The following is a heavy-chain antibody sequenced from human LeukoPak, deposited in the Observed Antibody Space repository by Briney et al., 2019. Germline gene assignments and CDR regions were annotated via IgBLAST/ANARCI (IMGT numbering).Heavy chain of an antibody. Sequence: GASLKISGKGSGYTITSYWIGWVRQMPGKGLEFLGIIYPDDADTRYSPSFQGQVTISADQSISTAYLQWSGLQASDTAMYYCARDYGSGSYYYDYWGQGTLVTASS. CDR3: ARDYGSGSYYYDY. CDR2: IYPDDADT. CDR1: GYTITSYW. V-gene: IGHV5-51*01. D-gene: IGHD3-10*01. J-gene: IGHJ4*02.